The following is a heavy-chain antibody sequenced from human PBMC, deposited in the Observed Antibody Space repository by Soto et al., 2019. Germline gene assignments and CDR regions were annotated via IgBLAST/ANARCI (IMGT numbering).Heavy chain of an antibody. CDR2: ISSSGSTI. J-gene: IGHJ6*02. CDR1: GFTFSDYY. Sequence: GGSLRLSCAASGFTFSDYYMSWIRQAPGKGLEWVSYISSSGSTIYYADSVKGRFTISRDNAKNSLYLQMNSLRAEDTAVYYYAVAARPVYYYYYGMDVWGQGTTVTVSS. V-gene: IGHV3-11*04. CDR3: AVAARPVYYYYYGMDV. D-gene: IGHD6-6*01.